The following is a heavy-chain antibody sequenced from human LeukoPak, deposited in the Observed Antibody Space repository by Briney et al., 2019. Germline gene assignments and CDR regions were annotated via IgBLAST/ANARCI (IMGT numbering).Heavy chain of an antibody. Sequence: PGGSLRLSCAASGFTFSNYWMSWVRHTPGKGLEWEANIKQDGSEKYYVDSVKGRFTISRDNAKNSLFLQMNSLRAEESAVYYCARRNSYDFWSGYYYYHYYYMDVWGGGTTVTVSS. CDR1: GFTFSNYW. J-gene: IGHJ6*03. CDR2: IKQDGSEK. V-gene: IGHV3-7*01. CDR3: ARRNSYDFWSGYYYYHYYYMDV. D-gene: IGHD3-3*01.